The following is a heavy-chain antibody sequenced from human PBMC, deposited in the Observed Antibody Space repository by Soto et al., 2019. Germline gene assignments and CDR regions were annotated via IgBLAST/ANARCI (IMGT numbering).Heavy chain of an antibody. CDR2: VYYRGRS. J-gene: IGHJ4*02. Sequence: SETLSLTCTVSGGSVSNSNYYWGWIRQSPGKGLEWIGSVYYRGRSYSKSSVKSRVTISVDTTKNQFSLNLNSVTASDTAVYFCVSQRTSVLTQAYFDYWGPGALVTVSS. D-gene: IGHD2-8*01. CDR3: VSQRTSVLTQAYFDY. CDR1: GGSVSNSNYY. V-gene: IGHV4-39*01.